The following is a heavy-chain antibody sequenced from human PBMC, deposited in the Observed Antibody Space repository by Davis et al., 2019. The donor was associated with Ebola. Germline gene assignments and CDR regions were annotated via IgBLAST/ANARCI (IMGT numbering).Heavy chain of an antibody. J-gene: IGHJ6*02. D-gene: IGHD3-10*02. CDR3: ARRKVGNGRGAVDV. CDR2: IGGRSDNI. CDR1: KFTFSTYG. Sequence: GESLKISCAASKFTFSTYGMYWFRQAPGKGLEWLSYIGGRSDNINYADSVEGRFTISRDNAKDSLSLQIDGLRDDDTAVYYCARRKVGNGRGAVDVWGQGTTVTVSS. V-gene: IGHV3-48*02.